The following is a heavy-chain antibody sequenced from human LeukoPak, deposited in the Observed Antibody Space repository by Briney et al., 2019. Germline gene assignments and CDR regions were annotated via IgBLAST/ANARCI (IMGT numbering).Heavy chain of an antibody. CDR2: IIPIFGTA. CDR1: GGTFSSYA. J-gene: IGHJ6*02. Sequence: GVSVKVSCKASGGTFSSYAISWVRQAPGQGLEWMGGIIPIFGTANYAQKFQGRVTITADESTSTAYMELSSLRSEDTAVYYCARDRRITIFGVVRYYYYGMDVWGQGTTVTVSS. D-gene: IGHD3-3*01. CDR3: ARDRRITIFGVVRYYYYGMDV. V-gene: IGHV1-69*13.